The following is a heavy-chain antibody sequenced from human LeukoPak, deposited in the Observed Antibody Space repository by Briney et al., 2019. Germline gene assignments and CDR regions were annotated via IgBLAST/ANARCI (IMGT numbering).Heavy chain of an antibody. CDR3: ATRGLSGYYYGMDV. J-gene: IGHJ6*02. V-gene: IGHV3-66*01. D-gene: IGHD3/OR15-3a*01. CDR1: GFTVTRNY. CDR2: ITSAGAT. Sequence: GGSLRLSCVTSGFTVTRNYMSWARLAPGKGLEWVSIITSAGATHYSTSVKGRFTISRDSSKNTVYLEMNSLRAEDTAVYYCATRGLSGYYYGMDVWGQGTTVTVSS.